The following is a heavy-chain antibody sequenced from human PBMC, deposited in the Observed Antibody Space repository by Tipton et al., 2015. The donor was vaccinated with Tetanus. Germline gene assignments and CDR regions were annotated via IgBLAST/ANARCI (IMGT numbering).Heavy chain of an antibody. V-gene: IGHV4-31*03. CDR2: IYYSGNT. CDR3: ARDGSGGNSGCLDY. D-gene: IGHD4-23*01. J-gene: IGHJ4*02. CDR1: GGSISSGGYY. Sequence: TLSLTCTVSGGSISSGGYYWSWIRQHPGKGLEWIGYIYYSGNTYYNPSLKSRVTISVDTSKNQFSLKLSSVTAADTAVYYCARDGSGGNSGCLDYWGQGTLVTVSS.